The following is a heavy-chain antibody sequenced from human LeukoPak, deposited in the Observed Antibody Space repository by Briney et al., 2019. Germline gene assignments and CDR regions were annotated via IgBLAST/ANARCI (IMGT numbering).Heavy chain of an antibody. D-gene: IGHD3-10*01. CDR3: ARRVLMSSAGVPDTWFDP. CDR2: ISYSGST. CDR1: GGSVTNYY. J-gene: IGHJ5*02. V-gene: IGHV4-59*08. Sequence: SETLSLTCTVSGGSVTNYYWNWIRQPPGKGLEWLGHISYSGSTIYNPSLNSRVTISLDTSKNQFSLNLNSVTAADTAVYYCARRVLMSSAGVPDTWFDPWGQGTLVTVSS.